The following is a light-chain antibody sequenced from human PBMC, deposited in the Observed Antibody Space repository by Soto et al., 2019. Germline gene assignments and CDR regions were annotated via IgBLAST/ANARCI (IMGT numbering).Light chain of an antibody. CDR1: QSISSW. CDR3: QQYYSYRT. Sequence: DIQMTQSPSTLSASVGDRVTIACRASQSISSWLAWYQQKPGKAPKLLIYDASSLQGGVPSRFSGSGSGTQFTLTISCLQSEDFATYYCQQYYSYRTFGQGTKVDIK. J-gene: IGKJ1*01. CDR2: DAS. V-gene: IGKV1-5*01.